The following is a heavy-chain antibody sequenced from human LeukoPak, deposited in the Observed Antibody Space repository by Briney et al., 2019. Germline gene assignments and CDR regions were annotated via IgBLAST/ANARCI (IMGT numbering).Heavy chain of an antibody. D-gene: IGHD3-22*01. J-gene: IGHJ4*02. CDR3: ARGGGNDYDTSGYYYLAAY. CDR2: IYTSGST. CDR1: GGSISSYY. Sequence: SETLSLTCTVSGGSISSYYWSWIRQPAGKGLEWIGRIYTSGSTNYNPSLKSRVTMSVDTSKNQFSLKLSSVTAADTAVYYCARGGGNDYDTSGYYYLAAYWGQGTLVTVSS. V-gene: IGHV4-4*07.